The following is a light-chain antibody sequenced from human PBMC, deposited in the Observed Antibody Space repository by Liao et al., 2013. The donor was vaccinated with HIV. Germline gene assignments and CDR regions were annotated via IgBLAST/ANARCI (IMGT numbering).Light chain of an antibody. CDR1: DWVDKR. J-gene: IGLJ2*01. CDR3: QAWDSTTDVA. V-gene: IGLV3-1*01. Sequence: SYELTQPPSVSVSPGQTANITCSGGDWVDKRASWYQQRPGQPPVLIIYDHSKRPSGIPERFSGSTSGSTATLTISGTQALDEADYYCQAWDSTTDVAFGGGTKLTVL. CDR2: DHS.